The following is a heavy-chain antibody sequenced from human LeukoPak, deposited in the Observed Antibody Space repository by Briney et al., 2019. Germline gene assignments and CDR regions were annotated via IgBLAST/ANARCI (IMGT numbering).Heavy chain of an antibody. CDR3: ARSHKAMAGEGLFDY. V-gene: IGHV4-59*01. Sequence: SETLSLTCTVSGGSISSYYWSWIRQPPGKGLEWIGCIYYSENTNYNPSLKSRVTISVDTSKNQFSLKLSSVTAADTAVYYCARSHKAMAGEGLFDYWGQGTLVTVSS. J-gene: IGHJ4*02. D-gene: IGHD5-18*01. CDR2: IYYSENT. CDR1: GGSISSYY.